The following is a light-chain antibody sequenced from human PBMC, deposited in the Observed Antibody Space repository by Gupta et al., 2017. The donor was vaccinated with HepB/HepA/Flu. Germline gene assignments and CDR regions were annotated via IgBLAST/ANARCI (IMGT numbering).Light chain of an antibody. V-gene: IGLV6-57*01. CDR3: TSYDPSNRV. CDR2: YED. J-gene: IGLJ1*01. Sequence: NFMLTQPHSVSKSAGKTLTISCARSSDDIARNYVLWYQHRPGSKAPTVIMYEDQKPSAVVAQCSCCFNWSNKSALLXTXGLQTEXEAYYCCTSYDPSNRVFGAGTKLTVL. CDR1: SDDIARNY.